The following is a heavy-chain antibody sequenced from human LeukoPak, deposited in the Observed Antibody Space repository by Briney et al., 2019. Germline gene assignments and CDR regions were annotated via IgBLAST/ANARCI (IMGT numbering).Heavy chain of an antibody. D-gene: IGHD6-13*01. CDR1: GGSFSGYY. J-gene: IGHJ4*02. V-gene: IGHV4-34*01. CDR3: ARGPKDSSSWYRRPYYFDY. Sequence: SETLSLTCAVYGGSFSGYYWSWIRQPPGKGLEWIGEINHSGSTNYNPSLKSRVTISVGTSKNQFSLKLSSVTAADTAVYYCARGPKDSSSWYRRPYYFDYWGQGTLVTVSS. CDR2: INHSGST.